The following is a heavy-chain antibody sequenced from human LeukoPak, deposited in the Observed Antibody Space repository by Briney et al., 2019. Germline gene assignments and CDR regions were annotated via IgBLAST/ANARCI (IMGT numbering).Heavy chain of an antibody. Sequence: PSETLSLTCAVYGGSSRGYYWNWLWIRQSPGKGLEWIVEINDSENTKHNTYLQSRVPNSENKSLNQFSLRLSSVPAADTAVYFCARGATRRSFGEDYYYYMDVWGKGTTVTVSS. CDR2: INDSENT. D-gene: IGHD3-10*01. V-gene: IGHV4-34*01. CDR1: GGSSRGYY. CDR3: ARGATRRSFGEDYYYYMDV. J-gene: IGHJ6*03.